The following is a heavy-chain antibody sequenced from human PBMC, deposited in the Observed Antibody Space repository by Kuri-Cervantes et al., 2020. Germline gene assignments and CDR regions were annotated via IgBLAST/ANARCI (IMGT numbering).Heavy chain of an antibody. CDR1: GFTVSSNY. J-gene: IGHJ4*02. V-gene: IGHV3-53*01. D-gene: IGHD6-13*01. Sequence: GESLKISCAASGFTVSSNYMSWVRQAPGKGLEWVSVIYSGGSTYYADSVKGRFTISRDNSKNTLYLQMNSLRAEDTAVYYCARDPARDPIAAAPEYYFDYWGQGTLVTVSS. CDR3: ARDPARDPIAAAPEYYFDY. CDR2: IYSGGST.